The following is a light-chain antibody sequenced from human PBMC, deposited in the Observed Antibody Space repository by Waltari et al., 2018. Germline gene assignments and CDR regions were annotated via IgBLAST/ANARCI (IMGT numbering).Light chain of an antibody. J-gene: IGLJ1*01. Sequence: QSVLTQPPSASGTPGQSVTISCSGSSSNIGSNSVNWYRQLPGTAPKLLIYNNNQRPSGVPGRFSGSKSGTSSSLAISVLQSEDEADYYCAACDDSLKGVFGGGTKVTVL. CDR3: AACDDSLKGV. V-gene: IGLV1-44*01. CDR2: NNN. CDR1: SSNIGSNS.